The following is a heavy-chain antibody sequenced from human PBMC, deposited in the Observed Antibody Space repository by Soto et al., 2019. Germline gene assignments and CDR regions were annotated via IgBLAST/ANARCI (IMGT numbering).Heavy chain of an antibody. D-gene: IGHD3-9*01. Sequence: PGGSLRLSCAASGFTFSSYEMNWVRQAPGKXLEWVSYISSSGSTIYYADSVKGRFTISRDNAKNSLYLQMNSLRAEDTAVYYCARVYFDWLTPYYYYGMDVWGQGTTVTVSS. CDR1: GFTFSSYE. CDR3: ARVYFDWLTPYYYYGMDV. J-gene: IGHJ6*02. CDR2: ISSSGSTI. V-gene: IGHV3-48*03.